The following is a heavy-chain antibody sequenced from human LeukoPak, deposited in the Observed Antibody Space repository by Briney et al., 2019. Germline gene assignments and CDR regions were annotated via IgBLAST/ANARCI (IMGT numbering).Heavy chain of an antibody. CDR3: TTIMRQRSAYYSVWYFDL. CDR2: IESKTEGGTR. D-gene: IGHD3-22*01. Sequence: GGSLRLSCAASGFSFSDAWMSWVRQIPGKGLEWVGRIESKTEGGTRDYAAPVKGRFTILRDESKNTLYLQMDSLKIEDTAVYYCTTIMRQRSAYYSVWYFDLWGRGTLVTVSS. CDR1: GFSFSDAW. V-gene: IGHV3-15*04. J-gene: IGHJ2*01.